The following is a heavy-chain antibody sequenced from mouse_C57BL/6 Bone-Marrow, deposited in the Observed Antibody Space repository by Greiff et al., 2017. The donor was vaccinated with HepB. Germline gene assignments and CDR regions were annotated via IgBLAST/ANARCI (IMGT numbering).Heavy chain of an antibody. Sequence: VQLQQSGAELVKPGASVKISCKASGYAFSSYWMNWVKQRPGKGLEWIGQIYPGDGDTNYNGKFKGKATLTADKSSSTAYMQLSSLTSEDSAVYFCARGGYYVNFDYWGQGTTLTVAS. CDR2: IYPGDGDT. V-gene: IGHV1-80*01. J-gene: IGHJ2*01. D-gene: IGHD2-3*01. CDR1: GYAFSSYW. CDR3: ARGGYYVNFDY.